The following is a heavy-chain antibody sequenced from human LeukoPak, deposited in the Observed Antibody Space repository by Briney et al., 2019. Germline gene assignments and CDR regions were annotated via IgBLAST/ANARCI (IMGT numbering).Heavy chain of an antibody. CDR2: ISAYNGNT. V-gene: IGHV1-18*01. D-gene: IGHD3-10*01. CDR1: GYTFTSYG. CDR3: ARDVWYYGSGSYYVDWFDP. Sequence: ASVKVSCKASGYTFTSYGISWVRQAPGQGLEWMGWISAYNGNTNYAQKLQGRVTMTTDTSTSTAYMELRSLRSDDTAVYYCARDVWYYGSGSYYVDWFDPWGQGTLVTVSS. J-gene: IGHJ5*02.